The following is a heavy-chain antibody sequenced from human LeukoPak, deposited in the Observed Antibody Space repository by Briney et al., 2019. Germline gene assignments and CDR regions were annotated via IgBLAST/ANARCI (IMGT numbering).Heavy chain of an antibody. Sequence: GGALRLSCTASSFTINNFWMHWVRQGPGEGLEWVSRINSDATTTTYGVSVKGRFTVSRDNAKNMVYLEMNSLRGDDTAVYYCARSGIGRAFDIWGQGATVTVSS. CDR1: SFTINNFW. CDR2: INSDATTT. CDR3: ARSGIGRAFDI. J-gene: IGHJ3*02. V-gene: IGHV3-74*03. D-gene: IGHD1-1*01.